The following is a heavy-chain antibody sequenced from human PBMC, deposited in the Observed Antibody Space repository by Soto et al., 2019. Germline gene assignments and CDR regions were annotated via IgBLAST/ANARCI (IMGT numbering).Heavy chain of an antibody. CDR1: GGSISSYY. J-gene: IGHJ4*02. D-gene: IGHD3-10*01. CDR2: IYYSGST. CDR3: ARGLRFGELGLPVDY. V-gene: IGHV4-59*01. Sequence: QVQLQESGPGLVKPSETLSLTCTVSGGSISSYYWSWIRQPPGQGLEWIGYIYYSGSTNDNPSLKSRVTISVDTSKNQFSLKLSSVTAADTAVYYCARGLRFGELGLPVDYWGQGTLVTVSS.